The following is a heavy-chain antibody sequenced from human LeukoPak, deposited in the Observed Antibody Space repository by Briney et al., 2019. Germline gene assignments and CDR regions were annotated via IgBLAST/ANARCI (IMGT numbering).Heavy chain of an antibody. CDR3: ARKVLPDNWFDP. J-gene: IGHJ5*02. CDR2: ISGSGFTI. CDR1: GFTFSSYS. Sequence: GGSLRLSCAASGFTFSSYSMNWVRQAPGKGLEWVSYISGSGFTIYYAGSVKGRFTISRDTAKNSLYLQMNSLRDEDTAVYYCARKVLPDNWFDPWGQGTLVTVSS. V-gene: IGHV3-48*02. D-gene: IGHD2-8*02.